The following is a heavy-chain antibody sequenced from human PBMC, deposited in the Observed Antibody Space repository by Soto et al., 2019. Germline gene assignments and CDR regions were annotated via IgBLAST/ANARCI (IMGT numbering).Heavy chain of an antibody. CDR1: GGTFSSHA. CDR3: ASPSPKGSSGWYGSSFDY. V-gene: IGHV1-69*13. J-gene: IGHJ4*02. CDR2: IIPIFGTA. D-gene: IGHD6-19*01. Sequence: ASVKVSCKASGGTFSSHAISWVRQAPGQGLEWMGGIIPIFGTANYAQKFQGRVTITADESTSTAYMELSSLRSEDTAVYYCASPSPKGSSGWYGSSFDYWGQGTLVTVSS.